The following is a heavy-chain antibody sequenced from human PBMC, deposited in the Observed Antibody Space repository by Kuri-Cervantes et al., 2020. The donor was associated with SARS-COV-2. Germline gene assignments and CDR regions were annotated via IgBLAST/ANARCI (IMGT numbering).Heavy chain of an antibody. V-gene: IGHV3-30*18. Sequence: GGSLRLSCTASGFIFSDYYMTWIRQAPGKGLEWVAVISYDGSNNYYADSVKGRFTISRDNSKSTLYLQMNSLRAEDTAVYYCAKDRVYLRWYFDLWGRGTLVTVSS. CDR3: AKDRVYLRWYFDL. J-gene: IGHJ2*01. CDR1: GFIFSDYY. CDR2: ISYDGSNN. D-gene: IGHD2-8*01.